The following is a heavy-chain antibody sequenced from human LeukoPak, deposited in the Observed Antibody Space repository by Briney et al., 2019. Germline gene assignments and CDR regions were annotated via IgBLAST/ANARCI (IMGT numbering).Heavy chain of an antibody. V-gene: IGHV3-11*04. Sequence: GGSLRLSCAASGFTFSDSYMTWVRQAPGKGVEWVAYISGSGHDINYSESAKGRFTISRDNAKNSLYLQMSGLRVEDTAVYYCARASVDPKYYYYMDVWGKGTTVTVSS. CDR3: ARASVDPKYYYYMDV. CDR2: ISGSGHDI. J-gene: IGHJ6*03. CDR1: GFTFSDSY. D-gene: IGHD5-24*01.